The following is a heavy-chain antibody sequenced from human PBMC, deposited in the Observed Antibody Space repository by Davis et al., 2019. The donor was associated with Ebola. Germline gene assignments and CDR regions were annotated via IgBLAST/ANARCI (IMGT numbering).Heavy chain of an antibody. D-gene: IGHD2-15*01. Sequence: PGGSLRLSCAASGFTFRSYWMSWVRQAPGKGLEWVAKIKEDGSEKLEVDSVKGRFTISRDNAKNSLYLQMNSLIAEDTALYYCVRDATRGGDFDYWGQGALVAVSS. J-gene: IGHJ4*02. CDR2: IKEDGSEK. CDR1: GFTFRSYW. V-gene: IGHV3-7*03. CDR3: VRDATRGGDFDY.